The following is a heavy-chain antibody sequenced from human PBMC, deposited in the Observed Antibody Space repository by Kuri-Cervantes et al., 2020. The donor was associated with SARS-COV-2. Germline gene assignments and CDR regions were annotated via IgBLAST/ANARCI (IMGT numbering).Heavy chain of an antibody. J-gene: IGHJ4*02. V-gene: IGHV3-23*05. CDR2: ISGDGTAT. D-gene: IGHD3-3*01. CDR1: TSTFSSYA. Sequence: GESLKISCAASTSTFSSYAMTWVRQAPGKGPQWVSSISGDGTATNYADSVQGRFTISRDNSRSALYLRMNSLRADDTATYFCATSTDFGAFIIPGDYWGQGTQVTVSS. CDR3: ATSTDFGAFIIPGDY.